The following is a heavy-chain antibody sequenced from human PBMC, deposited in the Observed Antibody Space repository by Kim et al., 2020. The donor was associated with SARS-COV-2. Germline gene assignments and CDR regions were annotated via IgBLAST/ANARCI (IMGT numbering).Heavy chain of an antibody. Sequence: TNNNPPLESRVPISVDTSKNQFSLRLSSVTAADTAVYYGARQLTTGYLDYWGQGTLVTVSS. CDR2: T. J-gene: IGHJ4*02. D-gene: IGHD1-1*01. V-gene: IGHV4-59*08. CDR3: ARQLTTGYLDY.